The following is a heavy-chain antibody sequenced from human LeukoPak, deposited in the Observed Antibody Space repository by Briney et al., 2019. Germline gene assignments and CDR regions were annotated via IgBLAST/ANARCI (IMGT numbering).Heavy chain of an antibody. CDR3: ARLLSGSYYLDY. Sequence: QPGGSLRLSCAAYGFTFSSYWMSCVRQAAGKGMGWVVNIKKDGSEKYYVDSVKGRFTISRDNAKNSLYLQMNSLRAEDTAVYYWARLLSGSYYLDYWGQGTLVTVSS. CDR2: IKKDGSEK. J-gene: IGHJ4*02. D-gene: IGHD1-26*01. V-gene: IGHV3-7*01. CDR1: GFTFSSYW.